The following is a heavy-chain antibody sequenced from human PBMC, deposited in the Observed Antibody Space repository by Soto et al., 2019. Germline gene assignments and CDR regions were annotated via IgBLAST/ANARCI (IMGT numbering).Heavy chain of an antibody. CDR1: GVTVSSNY. CDR2: IYSGGST. J-gene: IGHJ5*02. V-gene: IGHV3-66*01. CDR3: ARERRRKGGGSGSWNWFDP. Sequence: GRSLRLSCAAAGVTVSSNYMSWVRQAPGKGREWVSVIYSGGSTYYAGSVKGRFTISRDNSKNPLYLQTNSLRAEDTAVYYCARERRRKGGGSGSWNWFDPWGQGTLVTVSS. D-gene: IGHD3-10*01.